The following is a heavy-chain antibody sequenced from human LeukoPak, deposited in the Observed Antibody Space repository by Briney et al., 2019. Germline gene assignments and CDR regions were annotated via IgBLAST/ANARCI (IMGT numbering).Heavy chain of an antibody. CDR1: GGSISSGGYY. CDR3: ARGGPYGAVDY. CDR2: IYYSGST. Sequence: SQTLSLTCTVSGGSISSGGYYWSWIRQPPGKGLEWIGYIYYSGSTNYNPSLKSRVTISVDTSKNQFSLKLSSVTAADTAVYYCARGGPYGAVDYWGQGTLVTVSS. J-gene: IGHJ4*02. V-gene: IGHV4-61*08. D-gene: IGHD4-17*01.